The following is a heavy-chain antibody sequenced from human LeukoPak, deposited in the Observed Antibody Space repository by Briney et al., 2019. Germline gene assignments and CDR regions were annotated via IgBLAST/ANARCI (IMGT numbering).Heavy chain of an antibody. CDR2: ISAYNGNT. V-gene: IGHV1-18*04. CDR3: ARGVRGGPYYYYYMDV. J-gene: IGHJ6*03. D-gene: IGHD3-10*01. CDR1: GYTFTGYY. Sequence: ASVKVSCKASGYTFTGYYMHWVRQAPGQGLEWMGWISAYNGNTNYAQKLQGRVTMTTDTSTSTAYVELRSLRSDDTAVYYCARGVRGGPYYYYYMDVWGKGTTVTVSS.